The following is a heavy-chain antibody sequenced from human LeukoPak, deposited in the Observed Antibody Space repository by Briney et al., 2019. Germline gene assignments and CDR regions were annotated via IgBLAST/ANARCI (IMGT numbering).Heavy chain of an antibody. CDR3: TRDRLSSGWFTCGDY. V-gene: IGHV3-23*01. CDR2: ISGSGGST. Sequence: GGSLRLSCAASGFTFSSYAMSWVRQAPGKGLEWVSAISGSGGSTYYADSVKGRFTISRDNSKNTLYLQMNSLKTEDTAVYYCTRDRLSSGWFTCGDYWGQGTLVTVSS. CDR1: GFTFSSYA. D-gene: IGHD6-19*01. J-gene: IGHJ4*02.